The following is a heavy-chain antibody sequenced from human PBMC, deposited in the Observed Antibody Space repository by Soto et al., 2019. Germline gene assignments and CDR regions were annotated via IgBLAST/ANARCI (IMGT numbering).Heavy chain of an antibody. V-gene: IGHV3-53*01. Sequence: GGSLRLSCAASGFTVSSNYMSWVRQAPGKGLEWVSVIYSGGSTYYADSVKGRFTISRDNSKNTLYLQMNSLRAEDTAVYYCARANGGYYDYVWGSYKSPLGYWGQGTLVTVSS. D-gene: IGHD3-16*01. J-gene: IGHJ4*02. CDR1: GFTVSSNY. CDR2: IYSGGST. CDR3: ARANGGYYDYVWGSYKSPLGY.